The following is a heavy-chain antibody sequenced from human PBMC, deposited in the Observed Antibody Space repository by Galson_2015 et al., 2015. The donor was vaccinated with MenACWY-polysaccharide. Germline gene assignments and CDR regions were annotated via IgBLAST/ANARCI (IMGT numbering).Heavy chain of an antibody. V-gene: IGHV4-31*11. CDR2: IYYTGST. J-gene: IGHJ5*02. CDR1: GGSISSGATF. D-gene: IGHD3-10*01. CDR3: ARGATVVRGVTSYTFFDP. Sequence: QVQLQESGPGLVKPSETLSLTCAVSGGSISSGATFWSWIRQHPGKGLEWIGYIYYTGSTYYNPSVESRTTISVDTSKNQFYLNLTSVTAADTAFYYCARGATVVRGVTSYTFFDPWGQGILVTVSS.